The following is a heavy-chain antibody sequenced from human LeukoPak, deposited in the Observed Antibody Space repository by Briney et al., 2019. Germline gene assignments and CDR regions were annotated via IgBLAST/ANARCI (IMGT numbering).Heavy chain of an antibody. D-gene: IGHD5-24*01. V-gene: IGHV4-39*02. Sequence: SETLSLTCTVSGGSISISNYYWAWIRQPPGKGLEWIGSIYYSGTTYYNPSLRSRVTMSVDTSKNHFSLRLSSVTAADTAVYYCARGARAGYNLEPFDYWGQGTLVTVSS. CDR2: IYYSGTT. CDR1: GGSISISNYY. J-gene: IGHJ4*02. CDR3: ARGARAGYNLEPFDY.